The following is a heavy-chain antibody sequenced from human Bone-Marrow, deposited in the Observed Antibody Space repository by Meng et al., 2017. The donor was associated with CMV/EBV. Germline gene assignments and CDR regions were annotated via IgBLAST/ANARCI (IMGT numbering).Heavy chain of an antibody. J-gene: IGHJ6*02. CDR1: GYSFTSNY. D-gene: IGHD2-2*02. Sequence: ASVKVSCKASGYSFTSNYMHWVRQAPGQGLEWMGIINPSGGSTRYPQKFQGRVTMTRDTSTSTVYMELSSLRSEDTAVYYCARDEIGYYSSTSCYTSIDYYYYGMDVWGQGTTVAVSS. CDR3: ARDEIGYYSSTSCYTSIDYYYYGMDV. CDR2: INPSGGST. V-gene: IGHV1-46*01.